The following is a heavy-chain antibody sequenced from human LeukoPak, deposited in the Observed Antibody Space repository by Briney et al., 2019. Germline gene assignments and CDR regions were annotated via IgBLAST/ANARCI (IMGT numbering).Heavy chain of an antibody. V-gene: IGHV1-69*01. CDR2: IIPIFGTA. D-gene: IGHD6-19*01. CDR3: ARGRSSGWYKGAERFDP. CDR1: GGTFSSYA. J-gene: IGHJ5*02. Sequence: GASVKVSCKASGGTFSSYAISWVRQAPGQGLEWMGGIIPIFGTANYAQKFQGRVTITADESTSTAYMELSSLRSEDTAVYYCARGRSSGWYKGAERFDPWGQGTLVTVSS.